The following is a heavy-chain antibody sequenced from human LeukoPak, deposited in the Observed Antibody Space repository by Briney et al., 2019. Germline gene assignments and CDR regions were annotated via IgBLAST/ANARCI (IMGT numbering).Heavy chain of an antibody. D-gene: IGHD4-17*01. CDR1: GFTFSSYG. V-gene: IGHV3-33*01. CDR2: IWYDGSNK. Sequence: GRSLRPYCAASGFTFSSYGMHWVHQAPGKGLEWVAVIWYDGSNKYYADSVKGRFTISRDNSKNTLYLQMNSLRAEDTAVYYCARDFGDYGDLFDYWGQGTLVTVSS. CDR3: ARDFGDYGDLFDY. J-gene: IGHJ4*02.